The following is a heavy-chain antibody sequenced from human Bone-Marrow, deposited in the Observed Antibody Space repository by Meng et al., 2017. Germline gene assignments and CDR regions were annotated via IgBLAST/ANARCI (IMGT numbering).Heavy chain of an antibody. Sequence: SETLSLTCAVYGGSFSGYYWSWIRQPPGKGLEWIGEINHSGSTNYNPSLKSRVTISVDTSKNQFSLKLSSVTAADTAVYYCARSVLLRYFDWLLPKPLYYYYGMDVWGQGTTVTVSS. CDR3: ARSVLLRYFDWLLPKPLYYYYGMDV. J-gene: IGHJ6*02. V-gene: IGHV4-34*01. CDR1: GGSFSGYY. CDR2: INHSGST. D-gene: IGHD3-9*01.